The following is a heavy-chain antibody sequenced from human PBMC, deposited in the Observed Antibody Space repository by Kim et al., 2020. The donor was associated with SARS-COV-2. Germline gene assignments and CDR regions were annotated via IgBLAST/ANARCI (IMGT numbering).Heavy chain of an antibody. CDR2: IYTSGST. CDR1: GGSISSGSYY. CDR3: ARGPYDILTGSHYGMDV. D-gene: IGHD3-9*01. V-gene: IGHV4-61*02. Sequence: SETLSLTCTVSGGSISSGSYYWSWIRQPAGKGLEWIGRIYTSGSTNYNPSLKSRVTISVDTSKNQFSLKLSSVTAADTAVYYCARGPYDILTGSHYGMDVWGQGTTVTVSS. J-gene: IGHJ6*02.